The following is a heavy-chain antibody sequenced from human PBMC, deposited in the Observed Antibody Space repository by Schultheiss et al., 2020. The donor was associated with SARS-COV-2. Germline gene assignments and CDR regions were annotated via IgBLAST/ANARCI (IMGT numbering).Heavy chain of an antibody. J-gene: IGHJ4*02. Sequence: GGSLRLSCAASGFTFSSYWMHWVRQAPGKGLVWVSRINSDGSSTSYADSVKGRFTISRDNAKNTLYLQMNSLRAEDTAVYYCAREYSYGYFGDYWGQGTLVTVSS. V-gene: IGHV3-74*01. D-gene: IGHD5-18*01. CDR2: INSDGSST. CDR1: GFTFSSYW. CDR3: AREYSYGYFGDY.